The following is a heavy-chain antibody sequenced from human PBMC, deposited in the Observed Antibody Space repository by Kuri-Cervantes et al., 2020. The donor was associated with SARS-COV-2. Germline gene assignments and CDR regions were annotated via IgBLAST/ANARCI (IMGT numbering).Heavy chain of an antibody. V-gene: IGHV5-10-1*01. J-gene: IGHJ4*02. D-gene: IGHD2-21*02. CDR3: ARLRICGGDCSPSFDY. CDR1: GYSFTSYW. Sequence: TVSCKGYGYSFTSYWISWVRQMPGKGLEWMGRIDPSDSYTNYSPSFQGHATISADKSISTAYLQWSSLKASDTAMYYCARLRICGGDCSPSFDYWGQGTLVTVSS. CDR2: IDPSDSYT.